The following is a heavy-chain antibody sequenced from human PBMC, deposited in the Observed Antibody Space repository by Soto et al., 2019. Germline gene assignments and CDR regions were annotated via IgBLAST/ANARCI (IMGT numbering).Heavy chain of an antibody. CDR1: GGTFSSYA. CDR3: ARGLSEDYVWGSYLDY. CDR2: IIPIFGTA. D-gene: IGHD3-16*02. V-gene: IGHV1-69*13. J-gene: IGHJ4*02. Sequence: GAAVKVSCKASGGTFSSYASSWVLQAPGQGLEWMGGIIPIFGTANYAQKFQGRVTITADESTSTAYMELSSLRSEDTAVYYCARGLSEDYVWGSYLDYWGQGTLVTVSS.